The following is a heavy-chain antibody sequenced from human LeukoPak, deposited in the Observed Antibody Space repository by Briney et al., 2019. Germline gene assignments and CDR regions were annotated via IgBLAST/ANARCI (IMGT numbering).Heavy chain of an antibody. CDR3: ARDGDYGPFTDY. CDR1: GYTFTSYD. D-gene: IGHD4-17*01. V-gene: IGHV1-8*01. Sequence: ASVKVSCKASGYTFTSYDINWMRQATGQGLEWMGWMNPNSGNTGYAQKFQGRVTMTRNTSISTAYMELSSLRSEDTAVYYCARDGDYGPFTDYWGQGTLVTVSS. CDR2: MNPNSGNT. J-gene: IGHJ4*02.